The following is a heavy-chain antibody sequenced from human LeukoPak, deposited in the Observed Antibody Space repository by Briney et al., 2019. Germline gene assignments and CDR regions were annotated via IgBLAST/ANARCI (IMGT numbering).Heavy chain of an antibody. CDR3: ARMRAYNWNDGGEYFDY. V-gene: IGHV3-20*04. J-gene: IGHJ4*02. CDR2: INWNGGST. CDR1: GFTFDDYG. D-gene: IGHD1-1*01. Sequence: GGSLRLSCAASGFTFDDYGMSWVRQAPGKGLEWVSGINWNGGSTGYADSVKGRFTISRDNAKNSLYLQMNSLRAEDTALYYCARMRAYNWNDGGEYFDYWGQGTLVTVS.